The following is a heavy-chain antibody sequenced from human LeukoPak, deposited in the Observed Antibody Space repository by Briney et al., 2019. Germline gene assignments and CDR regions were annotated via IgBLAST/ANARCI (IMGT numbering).Heavy chain of an antibody. Sequence: PGGSLRLSCAASGFTFSSYGMHWVCQAPGKGLEWVAFIRYDGSNKYYADSVKGRFTISRDNSKNTLYLQMNSLRAEDTAVYYCAKANRYFDPREFDYWGQGTLVTVSS. CDR1: GFTFSSYG. CDR2: IRYDGSNK. CDR3: AKANRYFDPREFDY. J-gene: IGHJ4*02. V-gene: IGHV3-30*02. D-gene: IGHD3-9*01.